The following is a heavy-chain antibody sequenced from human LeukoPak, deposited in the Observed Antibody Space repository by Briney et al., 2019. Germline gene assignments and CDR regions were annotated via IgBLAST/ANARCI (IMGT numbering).Heavy chain of an antibody. CDR3: TRGLVVLSATSWAFDI. D-gene: IGHD2-15*01. V-gene: IGHV1-8*01. Sequence: ASVKVSCKASGYTFTSYDINWVRQATGQGLEWMGWMNPNSGNTGYAQKFQARVSMTRNTSISTAYMGLSSLRSEDTAVYYCTRGLVVLSATSWAFDIWGHGTMVTVSS. CDR1: GYTFTSYD. CDR2: MNPNSGNT. J-gene: IGHJ3*02.